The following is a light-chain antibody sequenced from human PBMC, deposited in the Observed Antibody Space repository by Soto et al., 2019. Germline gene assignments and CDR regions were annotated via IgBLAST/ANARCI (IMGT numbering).Light chain of an antibody. J-gene: IGLJ1*01. Sequence: QSVLTQPASVSGSPGLSITISCTGTSSDVGGYNYVSWYQQHPGKAPKLMIYEVSNRPSGVSNRFSGSKSGNTASLTISGLQAEDEADYYCSSYTSSSTHYVFGTGTKVTVL. CDR2: EVS. CDR3: SSYTSSSTHYV. V-gene: IGLV2-14*01. CDR1: SSDVGGYNY.